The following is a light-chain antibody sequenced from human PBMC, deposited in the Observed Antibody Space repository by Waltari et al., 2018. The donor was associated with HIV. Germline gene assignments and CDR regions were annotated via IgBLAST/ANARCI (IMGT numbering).Light chain of an antibody. CDR2: RNN. V-gene: IGLV1-47*01. Sequence: QSVLTQPPSASGTPGQRVTISCSESTSMIGGNAVHWYQHLPGTAPKLLIYRNNQRASGVPDRFSGSKSGTSASLAISGLRSGDEADYYCATWADRSSGPVVFGGGTKVTVL. CDR1: TSMIGGNA. J-gene: IGLJ2*01. CDR3: ATWADRSSGPVV.